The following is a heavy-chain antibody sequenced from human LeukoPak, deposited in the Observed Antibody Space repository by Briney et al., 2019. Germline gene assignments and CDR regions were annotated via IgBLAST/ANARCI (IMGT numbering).Heavy chain of an antibody. V-gene: IGHV3-7*03. J-gene: IGHJ4*02. CDR3: ARVARRSYYDFWSGYYPPDY. D-gene: IGHD3-3*01. CDR1: GFTFSRYW. Sequence: GGSLRLSCAASGFTFSRYWMSWVRQAPGKGLEWVANIKQDGSEKYYVDSVKGRFTISRDNAKNSLYLQMNSLRAEDTALYYCARVARRSYYDFWSGYYPPDYWGQGTLVTVSS. CDR2: IKQDGSEK.